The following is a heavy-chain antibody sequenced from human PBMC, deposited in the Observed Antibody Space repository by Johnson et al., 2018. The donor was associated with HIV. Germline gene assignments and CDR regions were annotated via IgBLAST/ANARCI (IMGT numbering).Heavy chain of an antibody. CDR3: VRRMVVGYVAFDI. D-gene: IGHD2-21*01. CDR1: GFTFDDYA. CDR2: ISWNSGSI. Sequence: QLVESGGGLVQPGRSLRLSCAASGFTFDDYAMHWVRQAPGKGLEWVSGISWNSGSIGYADSVKGRFTISRNNVQNSMLLQMNSRRADDTAVYFCVRRMVVGYVAFDIWGQGTMVTVSS. J-gene: IGHJ3*02. V-gene: IGHV3-9*01.